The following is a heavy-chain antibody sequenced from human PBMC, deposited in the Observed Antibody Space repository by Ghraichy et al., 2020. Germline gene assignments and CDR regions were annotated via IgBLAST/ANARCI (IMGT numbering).Heavy chain of an antibody. V-gene: IGHV3-48*03. J-gene: IGHJ4*02. CDR1: GFTFSLYE. CDR3: TRDRVVTVTIPFGF. D-gene: IGHD2-21*02. CDR2: ISRSGTNT. Sequence: GGSLRLSCVGSGFTFSLYEMNWVRQAPGKELEWLVYISRSGTNTYYADSVRGRFTISRDDAENSLYLHLDSLTAEDTGIYYCTRDRVVTVTIPFGFWGLGTPVTVSS.